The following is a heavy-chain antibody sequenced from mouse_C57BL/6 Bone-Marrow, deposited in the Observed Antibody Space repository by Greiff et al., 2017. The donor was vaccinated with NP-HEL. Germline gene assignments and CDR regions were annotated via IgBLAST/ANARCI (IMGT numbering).Heavy chain of an antibody. V-gene: IGHV1-69*01. Sequence: VQLQQPGAELVMPGASVKLSCKASGYTFTSYWMHWVKQRPGQGLEWIGEIDPSDSYTNYNQTFKGKSTFTVDKSSSTAYMQISSLMSEYTAVDYCASQCFYGSSRHWYFDVWGTGTTVTVSS. CDR1: GYTFTSYW. CDR3: ASQCFYGSSRHWYFDV. CDR2: IDPSDSYT. J-gene: IGHJ1*03. D-gene: IGHD1-1*01.